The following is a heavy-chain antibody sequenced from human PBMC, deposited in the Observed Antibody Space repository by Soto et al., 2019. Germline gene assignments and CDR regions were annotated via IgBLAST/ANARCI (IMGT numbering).Heavy chain of an antibody. J-gene: IGHJ6*02. D-gene: IGHD3-16*01. Sequence: QVQLVQSGDEVKKPGASVKVSCKASGWIFVNSGIAWVRQAPGQGLEWMGWISPYTGNTHSASKAQGRLTMTTDTSTSTAYMDLGSLTSDDTAVYYCVMVDNYVTPTPQDVWGQGTTVTVSS. CDR2: ISPYTGNT. V-gene: IGHV1-18*01. CDR1: GWIFVNSG. CDR3: VMVDNYVTPTPQDV.